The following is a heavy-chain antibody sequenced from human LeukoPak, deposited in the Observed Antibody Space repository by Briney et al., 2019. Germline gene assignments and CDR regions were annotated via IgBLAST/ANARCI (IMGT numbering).Heavy chain of an antibody. CDR1: GFTFSSYA. CDR2: ISGSGGST. J-gene: IGHJ6*03. CDR3: AKGGDCSGGSCYSLYYYYYYMDV. V-gene: IGHV3-23*01. Sequence: GGSLRLSCAASGFTFSSYAMSWVRQAPGKGLEWVSAISGSGGSTYYADSVKGRFTISRDNSKNTLYLQMSSLRAEDTAVYYCAKGGDCSGGSCYSLYYYYYYMDVWGKGTTVTVSS. D-gene: IGHD2-15*01.